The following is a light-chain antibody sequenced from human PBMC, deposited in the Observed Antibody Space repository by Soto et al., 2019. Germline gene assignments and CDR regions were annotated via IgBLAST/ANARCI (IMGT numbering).Light chain of an antibody. CDR2: EVS. CDR1: SSDVGGYNY. Sequence: QSALTQPPSASGSPGQSVTISCTGTSSDVGGYNYVSWYQQHPGKAPKLMIFEVSKRPSGVPGRFSGSKSGNTASLTVSGLEAEDEAEYYCSSYAGSNSYVVFGGGTKLTVL. CDR3: SSYAGSNSYVV. V-gene: IGLV2-8*01. J-gene: IGLJ2*01.